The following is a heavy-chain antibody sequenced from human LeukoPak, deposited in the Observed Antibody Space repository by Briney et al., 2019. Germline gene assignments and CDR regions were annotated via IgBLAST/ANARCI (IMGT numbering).Heavy chain of an antibody. V-gene: IGHV3-9*01. CDR1: GFTFDDYA. J-gene: IGHJ4*02. CDR3: GKANTGMVNNTFYF. Sequence: GGSLRLSCAASGFTFDDYAMHWVRQAPGKGLEWVSGISWNSGSIGYADSVKGRFTISRDNAKNSLYLQMNSLRAEDTALYYWGKANTGMVNNTFYFWGQGTLVTVSS. D-gene: IGHD5-18*01. CDR2: ISWNSGSI.